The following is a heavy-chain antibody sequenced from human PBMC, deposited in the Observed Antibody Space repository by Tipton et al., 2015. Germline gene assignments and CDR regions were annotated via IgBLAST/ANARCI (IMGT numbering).Heavy chain of an antibody. CDR2: IYSGGGT. V-gene: IGHV3-53*01. CDR1: GLSVSSSY. Sequence: SLRLSCAASGLSVSSSYMIWVRQAPGKGLEWVSVIYSGGGTAYADSVRGRFTISRDNSKNTLYLQMNSLRAEDTAVYYCAKDEYSSYYYNYGMDVWGQGTTVTVSS. J-gene: IGHJ6*02. CDR3: AKDEYSSYYYNYGMDV. D-gene: IGHD6-6*01.